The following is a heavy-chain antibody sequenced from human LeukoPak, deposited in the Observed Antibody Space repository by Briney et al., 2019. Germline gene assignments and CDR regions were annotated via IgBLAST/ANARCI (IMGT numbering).Heavy chain of an antibody. CDR2: ISAYNGNT. CDR1: GYTFTSYY. CDR3: ARDKGVVVPAARTHEEPFDP. Sequence: ASVKVSCKASGYTFTSYYMHWVRQAPGQGLEWMGWISAYNGNTNYAQKLQGRVTMTTDTSTSTAYMELRSLRSDDTAVYYCARDKGVVVPAARTHEEPFDPWGQGTLVTVSS. J-gene: IGHJ5*02. V-gene: IGHV1-18*04. D-gene: IGHD2-2*01.